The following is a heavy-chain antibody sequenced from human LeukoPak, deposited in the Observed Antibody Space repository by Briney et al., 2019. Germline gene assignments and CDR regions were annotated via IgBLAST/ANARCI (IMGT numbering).Heavy chain of an antibody. D-gene: IGHD3-22*01. V-gene: IGHV4-59*12. Sequence: TSETLSLTCTVSGGSISSYYWSWIRQPPGKGLEWIGYIYYSGITYYNPSLKSRVTISVDTSKNQFSLKLSSVTAADTAVYYCARAPRFYYYDSSGYYYGEYFQHWGQGTLVTVSS. J-gene: IGHJ1*01. CDR2: IYYSGIT. CDR1: GGSISSYY. CDR3: ARAPRFYYYDSSGYYYGEYFQH.